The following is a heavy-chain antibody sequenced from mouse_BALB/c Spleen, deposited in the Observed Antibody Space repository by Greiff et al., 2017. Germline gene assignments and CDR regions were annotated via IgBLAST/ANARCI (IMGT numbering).Heavy chain of an antibody. CDR3: ANNLGSSWFAY. CDR2: IDPANGNT. D-gene: IGHD1-1*01. V-gene: IGHV14-3*02. Sequence: EVQLQQSGAELVKPGASVKLSCTASGFNINDTYMHWVKQRPEQGLEWIGRIDPANGNTKYDPKFQGKATITADTSSNTAYLQLSSLTSEDTAVYYCANNLGSSWFAYWGQGTLVTVSA. J-gene: IGHJ3*01. CDR1: GFNINDTY.